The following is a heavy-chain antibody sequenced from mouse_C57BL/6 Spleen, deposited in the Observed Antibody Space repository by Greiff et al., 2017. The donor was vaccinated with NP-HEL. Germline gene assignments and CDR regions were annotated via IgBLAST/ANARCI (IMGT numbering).Heavy chain of an antibody. J-gene: IGHJ4*01. CDR3: AKGDGDYDRVYYAMDY. CDR1: GFSLTSYG. D-gene: IGHD2-4*01. Sequence: QVQLQQSGPGLVQPSQSLSITCTVSGFSLTSYGVHWVRQSPGTGLEWLGVIWRGGSTDYNAAFMSRLSITKDNSKSQVFFKMNSLQADDTAIYYCAKGDGDYDRVYYAMDYWGQGTSVTVSS. CDR2: IWRGGST. V-gene: IGHV2-5*01.